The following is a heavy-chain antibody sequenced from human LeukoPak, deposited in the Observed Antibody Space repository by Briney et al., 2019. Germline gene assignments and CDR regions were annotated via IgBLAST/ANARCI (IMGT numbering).Heavy chain of an antibody. D-gene: IGHD6-13*01. V-gene: IGHV6-1*01. CDR3: ARSIAAAASRNYYYGMDV. CDR2: TYYRSKRHH. CDR1: GHSVSSNSAA. J-gene: IGHJ6*02. Sequence: RSPTCALFGHSVSSNSAAWNWIPQSPSRGLEWLGRTYYRSKRHHDYAVSVKSRITINPDTSKNQFSLQLNSVTPEDTAVYYCARSIAAAASRNYYYGMDVWGQGNPGTASS.